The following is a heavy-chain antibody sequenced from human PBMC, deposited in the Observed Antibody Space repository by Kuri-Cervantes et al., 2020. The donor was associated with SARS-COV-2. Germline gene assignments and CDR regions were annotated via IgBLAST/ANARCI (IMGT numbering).Heavy chain of an antibody. V-gene: IGHV4-39*01. CDR1: GGSISSSSYY. CDR2: IYYSGST. Sequence: SETLSLTCTVSGGSISSSSYYWGWIRQPPGKGLEWIGSIYYSGSTYYNPSLKSRVTISVDTSKNQFPLKLSSVTAADTAVYYCATLPGRGDYYTSGTVSDNWGQGTLVTVSS. CDR3: ATLPGRGDYYTSGTVSDN. D-gene: IGHD3-10*01. J-gene: IGHJ4*02.